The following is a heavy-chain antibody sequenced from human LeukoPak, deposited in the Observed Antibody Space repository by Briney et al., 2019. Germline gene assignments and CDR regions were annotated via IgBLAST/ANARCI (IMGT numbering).Heavy chain of an antibody. Sequence: GGSLRLSCAASGLSVSSTFMSWVRQTPGTGLEWVSSVFGGGGTRYADSVMGRFTISRDNSKSTLYLQMNSLRAEDTAVYYCARTYTNNAGYYLYWGQGTLVTVSS. J-gene: IGHJ4*02. CDR1: GLSVSSTF. CDR2: VFGGGGT. D-gene: IGHD3-22*01. CDR3: ARTYTNNAGYYLY. V-gene: IGHV3-53*01.